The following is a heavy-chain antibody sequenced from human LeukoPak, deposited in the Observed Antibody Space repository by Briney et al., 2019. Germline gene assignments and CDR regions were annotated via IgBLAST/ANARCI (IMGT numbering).Heavy chain of an antibody. CDR1: GFTFSDYS. V-gene: IGHV3-21*04. Sequence: AGGSLRLSCAASGFTFSDYSMNWVRQAPGKGLEWVSSLSSSSSYIFYADSVRGRFSISRDNAKNSLYLQMNSPRAEDTALYYCARRGHSYGREEQWLVYDYYYYYMDVWGKGTTVTVSS. CDR3: ARRGHSYGREEQWLVYDYYYYYMDV. CDR2: LSSSSSYI. D-gene: IGHD6-19*01. J-gene: IGHJ6*03.